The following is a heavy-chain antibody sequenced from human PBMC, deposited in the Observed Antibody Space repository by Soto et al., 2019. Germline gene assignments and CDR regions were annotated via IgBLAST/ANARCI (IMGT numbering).Heavy chain of an antibody. CDR2: ITADGGT. Sequence: GGSLRLSCEGSGFTVSSHAMTWIRQAPGKGPEWVSTITADGGTYYADSVKGRFAMSRDTSESTLYLQMNSLGAEDTAVYYCATETYYDFWSGYWPILSWGQGTLVTVSS. D-gene: IGHD3-3*01. CDR1: GFTVSSHA. J-gene: IGHJ4*02. CDR3: ATETYYDFWSGYWPILS. V-gene: IGHV3-23*01.